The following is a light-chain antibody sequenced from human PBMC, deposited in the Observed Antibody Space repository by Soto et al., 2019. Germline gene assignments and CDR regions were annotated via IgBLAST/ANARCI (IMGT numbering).Light chain of an antibody. CDR1: TSDVGTYKF. J-gene: IGLJ2*01. V-gene: IGLV2-23*02. CDR2: EVS. CDR3: CSHAGSHVV. Sequence: QSALTQPASVSGSAGQSITISCTGTTSDVGTYKFVSWYQQHPGIAPKLMIYEVSERPSGVSNRFSGSKSGNTASLTISGLQAEDEADYYCCSHAGSHVVFGGGTKVTVL.